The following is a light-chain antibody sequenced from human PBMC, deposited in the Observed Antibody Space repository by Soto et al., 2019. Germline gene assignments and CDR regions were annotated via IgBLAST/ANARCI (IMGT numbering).Light chain of an antibody. CDR1: QSISSW. Sequence: DIQMTQSPPTLSASVGDRVTITCRASQSISSWLAWYQQKPGKAPKLLIYDASSLESGVPSRFSGSGSGTEFTLTISSLQPDDFATYYCQQYNSWPSFGGGTKVDIK. J-gene: IGKJ4*01. CDR2: DAS. V-gene: IGKV1-5*01. CDR3: QQYNSWPS.